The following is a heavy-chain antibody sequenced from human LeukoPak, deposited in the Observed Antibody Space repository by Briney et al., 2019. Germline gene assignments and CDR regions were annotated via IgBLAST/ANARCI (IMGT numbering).Heavy chain of an antibody. Sequence: GRSLTLSSAASGFTFSSSAMHGGRQAPGKGLEWVGLIWHDARHTFTNSVKGRFTISRDHSKNSVYLQMNTLGGEDTAVYYCAREIFGSGRYPDFWGQGTLVTVSS. D-gene: IGHD3-10*01. CDR2: IWHDARHT. J-gene: IGHJ4*02. CDR3: AREIFGSGRYPDF. V-gene: IGHV3-33*01. CDR1: GFTFSSSA.